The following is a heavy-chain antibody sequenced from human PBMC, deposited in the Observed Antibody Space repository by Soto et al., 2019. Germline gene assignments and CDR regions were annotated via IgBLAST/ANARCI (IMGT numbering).Heavy chain of an antibody. D-gene: IGHD3-3*01. J-gene: IGHJ6*03. CDR2: ISGSGGST. CDR1: GFTFSSYA. V-gene: IGHV3-23*01. Sequence: GGSLRLSCAASGFTFSSYAMSWVRQAPGKGLEWVSAISGSGGSTYYADSVKGRFTISRDNSKNTLYLQMNSLRAEDTAVYYCAKESWAGKRGGVVISGSYYYYYMDVWGKGTTVTVSS. CDR3: AKESWAGKRGGVVISGSYYYYYMDV.